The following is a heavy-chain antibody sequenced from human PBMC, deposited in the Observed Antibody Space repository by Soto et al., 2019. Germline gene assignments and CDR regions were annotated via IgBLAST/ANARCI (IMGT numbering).Heavy chain of an antibody. V-gene: IGHV3-33*01. CDR2: IWYDGSNK. CDR3: ARDWRDCSSTSCYSSAGAFDI. Sequence: GGSLRLSCAASGFTFSSYGMHWVRQAPGKGLEWVAVIWYDGSNKYYADSVKGRFTISRDNSKNTLYLQMNSLRAEDTAVYYCARDWRDCSSTSCYSSAGAFDIWGQGTMVTVSS. D-gene: IGHD2-2*02. CDR1: GFTFSSYG. J-gene: IGHJ3*02.